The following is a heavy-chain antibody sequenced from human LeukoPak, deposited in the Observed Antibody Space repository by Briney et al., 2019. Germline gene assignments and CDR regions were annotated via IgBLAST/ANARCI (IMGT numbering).Heavy chain of an antibody. CDR2: INHSGST. D-gene: IGHD4-17*01. V-gene: IGHV4-34*01. Sequence: SETLSLTCAVYGGSFSNYYWSWIRQPPGKGLEWIGEINHSGSTNYNPSLKSRVTISVDTSKDQFSLKLSSVTAADTAVYYCARDTVTTGYYYYMDVWGKGTTVTVSS. CDR3: ARDTVTTGYYYYMDV. CDR1: GGSFSNYY. J-gene: IGHJ6*03.